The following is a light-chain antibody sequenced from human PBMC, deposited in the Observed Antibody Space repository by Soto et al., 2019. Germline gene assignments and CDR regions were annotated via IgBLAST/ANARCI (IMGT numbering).Light chain of an antibody. V-gene: IGKV1-16*02. J-gene: IGKJ2*01. CDR3: QQYNTYPYT. Sequence: DVQMTQSPSSLSASVGDRVTITYRASQDINNYLTWFQQKPGMAPKALIYAASSLHSGVPSKFSGSASGTDFTLTITSLQPEDFATYYCQQYNTYPYTFGQGTKLEIK. CDR2: AAS. CDR1: QDINNY.